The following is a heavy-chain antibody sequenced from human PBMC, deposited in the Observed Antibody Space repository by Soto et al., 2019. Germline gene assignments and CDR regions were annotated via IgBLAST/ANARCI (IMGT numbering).Heavy chain of an antibody. D-gene: IGHD6-19*01. Sequence: PGGSLRLSCAASGFTFSNAWMNWVRQAPGKGLEWVGRIKSKTDGGTTDYAAPVKGRFTISRDDSKNTLYLQMNSLKTEDTAVYYCNTDLPSIAVAGTGDYWGQGTLVTVSS. CDR3: NTDLPSIAVAGTGDY. CDR2: IKSKTDGGTT. CDR1: GFTFSNAW. J-gene: IGHJ4*02. V-gene: IGHV3-15*07.